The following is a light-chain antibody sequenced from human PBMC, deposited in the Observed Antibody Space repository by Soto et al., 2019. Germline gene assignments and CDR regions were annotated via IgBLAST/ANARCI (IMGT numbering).Light chain of an antibody. CDR2: DVS. Sequence: QSVLTQPASVSGSPGQSITISCTGTSSDVGGYNYVSWYQQHPGKAPKLMIYDVSNRPSGVSNRFSGSKSGNTAPLTISGLQAEDEADYYCSAYTSSNTLDVFGTGTKLTVL. CDR1: SSDVGGYNY. V-gene: IGLV2-14*01. J-gene: IGLJ1*01. CDR3: SAYTSSNTLDV.